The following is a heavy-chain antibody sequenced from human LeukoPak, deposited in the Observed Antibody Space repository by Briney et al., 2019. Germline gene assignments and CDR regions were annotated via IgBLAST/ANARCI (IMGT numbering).Heavy chain of an antibody. D-gene: IGHD3-3*01. CDR1: GFTFSNYW. CDR2: INSDGSST. V-gene: IGHV3-74*01. Sequence: GGSLRLSCAASGFTFSNYWMHWVLQAPGQGLVWVSRINSDGSSTNYADSVKGRITISRDNAKNRLYLQMSSLRAEDTAVYYCATDLSGVGAFDIWGQGTMVTVSS. J-gene: IGHJ3*02. CDR3: ATDLSGVGAFDI.